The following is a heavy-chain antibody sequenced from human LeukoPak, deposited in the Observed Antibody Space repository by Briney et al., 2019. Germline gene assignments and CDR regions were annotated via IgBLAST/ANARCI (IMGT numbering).Heavy chain of an antibody. CDR1: GYSFTNYA. CDR3: ARVIRSFDP. J-gene: IGHJ5*02. V-gene: IGHV1-18*01. Sequence: ASVKVSCKASGYSFTNYAVHWVRQAPGQGLEWMGWISAYNGNTNYAQKLQGRVTMTTDTSTSTAYMELRSLRSDDTAVYYCARVIRSFDPWGQGTLVTVSS. CDR2: ISAYNGNT.